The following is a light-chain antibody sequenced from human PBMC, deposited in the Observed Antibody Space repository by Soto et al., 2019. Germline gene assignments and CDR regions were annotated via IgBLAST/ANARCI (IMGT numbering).Light chain of an antibody. CDR1: QCVGSS. CDR2: DAS. CDR3: QQRINWPPGIP. V-gene: IGKV3-11*01. J-gene: IGKJ5*01. Sequence: EIVVKQYPETLDLSPGERSTLSCSASQCVGSSLAWYQQKPGQAPRLLIYDASNRATGIPARFSGSGSGTDFTLTISSLDPEDFAVYYCQQRINWPPGIPFGQRTLLEI.